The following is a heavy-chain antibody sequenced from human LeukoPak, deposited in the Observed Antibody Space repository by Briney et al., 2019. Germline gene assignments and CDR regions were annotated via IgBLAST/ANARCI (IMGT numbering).Heavy chain of an antibody. V-gene: IGHV1-18*01. CDR2: ISAYNGNT. CDR3: ARPNYYDSSGLNXFDP. CDR1: GYTFTSYG. J-gene: IGHJ5*02. Sequence: ASVKVSCKASGYTFTSYGISWVRQAPGQGLEWMGWISAYNGNTNYAQKLQGRVTMTTDTSTSTAYMELRSLRSDDTAVYYCARPNYYDSSGLNXFDPWGQGTLVTVSS. D-gene: IGHD3-22*01.